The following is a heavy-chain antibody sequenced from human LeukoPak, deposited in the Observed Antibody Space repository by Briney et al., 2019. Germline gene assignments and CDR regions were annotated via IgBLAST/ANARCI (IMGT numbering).Heavy chain of an antibody. J-gene: IGHJ4*02. V-gene: IGHV4-30-4*01. CDR2: VYYSGNT. CDR3: ARLVETPRAFDS. CDR1: SXSISSGDSY. D-gene: IGHD3-3*01. Sequence: SQTLSLTCTVSSXSISSGDSYWGWIRQAPGTGLEWIGCVYYSGNTYYNPSLKSRVTISVDTSKNQFSLKLNSVTAADAAVYYCARLVETPRAFDSWGQGTLVTVSS.